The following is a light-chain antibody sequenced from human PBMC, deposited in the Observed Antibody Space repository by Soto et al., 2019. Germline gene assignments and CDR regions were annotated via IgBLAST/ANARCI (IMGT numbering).Light chain of an antibody. Sequence: QSALTQPASVSGSPGQSITISCTGTSSDVGGYNFVSWYQQHPGKAPKLMIYEVSNRPSGVSNRFSGSKSGNTASLTISGLQAEDEADYYCSSHTSHSTVLFGGGTKLTVL. J-gene: IGLJ2*01. V-gene: IGLV2-14*01. CDR2: EVS. CDR3: SSHTSHSTVL. CDR1: SSDVGGYNF.